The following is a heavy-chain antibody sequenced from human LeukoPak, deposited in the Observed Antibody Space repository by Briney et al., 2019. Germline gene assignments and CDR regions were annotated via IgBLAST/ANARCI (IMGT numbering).Heavy chain of an antibody. V-gene: IGHV5-51*01. J-gene: IGHJ5*02. D-gene: IGHD6-6*01. CDR1: GYSLTSYW. CDR3: ARFATEYSSSSRFDP. CDR2: IYPGDSDT. Sequence: GESLKISCKGSGYSLTSYWIGWVRQMPGKGLEWMGIIYPGDSDTRYSPSFQGQVTISADKSISTAYLQWSSLKASDTAMYYCARFATEYSSSSRFDPWGQGTLVTVSS.